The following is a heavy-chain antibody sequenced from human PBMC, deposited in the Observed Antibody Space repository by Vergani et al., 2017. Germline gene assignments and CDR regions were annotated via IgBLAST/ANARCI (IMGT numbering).Heavy chain of an antibody. Sequence: QVQLQQWGAGLLKPSETLSLTFAVYGRSFSGYYWSWVRQPPGKGLEWIGEINHSGSTNYNPSLKRRVTISVDTSKNQFSVKLSYVTAADTAVYYCARDHHSGGSSFAYWGQGTLVTVSS. V-gene: IGHV4-34*01. J-gene: IGHJ4*02. CDR1: GRSFSGYY. D-gene: IGHD2-15*01. CDR2: INHSGST. CDR3: ARDHHSGGSSFAY.